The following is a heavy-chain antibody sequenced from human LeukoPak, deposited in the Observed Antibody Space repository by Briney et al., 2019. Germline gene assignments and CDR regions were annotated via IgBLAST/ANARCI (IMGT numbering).Heavy chain of an antibody. J-gene: IGHJ6*03. CDR1: GGTFSSYA. Sequence: SVKVSCKASGGTFSSYAISWVRQAPGQGLEWMGGIIPIFGTANYAQKFQGRVTITADKSTSTAYMELSSLRSEDTAVYYCARGLSITMTPASDYYYYMDVWGKGTTVTVSS. V-gene: IGHV1-69*06. CDR3: ARGLSITMTPASDYYYYMDV. D-gene: IGHD3-22*01. CDR2: IIPIFGTA.